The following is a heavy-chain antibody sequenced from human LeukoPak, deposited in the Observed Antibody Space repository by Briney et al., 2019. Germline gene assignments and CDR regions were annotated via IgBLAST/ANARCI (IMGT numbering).Heavy chain of an antibody. J-gene: IGHJ4*02. CDR1: GYTFTDYY. CDR3: AREIAATGAAVDY. V-gene: IGHV1-2*06. D-gene: IGHD6-13*01. CDR2: INCITGDT. Sequence: GASVKVSCKASGYTFTDYYIHWVRQAPRQGLEWMGRINCITGDTRSAQKFQGRVTMTRDTSISTAYMQSSSLRSDDTAVYYCAREIAATGAAVDYWGQGILVTVSS.